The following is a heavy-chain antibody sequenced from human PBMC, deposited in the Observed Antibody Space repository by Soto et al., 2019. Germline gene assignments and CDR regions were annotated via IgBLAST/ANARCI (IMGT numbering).Heavy chain of an antibody. CDR2: INHSGST. J-gene: IGHJ4*02. V-gene: IGHV4-34*01. D-gene: IGHD4-17*01. CDR1: GGSFSGYY. CDR3: ARGPVTTVTTRYFDY. Sequence: SETLSLTCAVYGGSFSGYYWSWIRQPPGKGLEWIGEINHSGSTNYKPSLKSRVTISVDTSKNQFSLKLSTVTAADTAVYYCARGPVTTVTTRYFDYWGQGTLVTVSS.